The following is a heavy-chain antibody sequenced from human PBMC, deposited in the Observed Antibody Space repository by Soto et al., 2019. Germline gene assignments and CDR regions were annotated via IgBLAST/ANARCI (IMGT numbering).Heavy chain of an antibody. Sequence: QVQLVQSGAEVKKPGASVKVSCKASGYTFPSYGISWVRQAPGQGLEWMGWVSAYNGNTNYAQKLQGRVTMTTDTSTSTAYMEGRGLRSDDTAVYYCASLMLGRQLVIRWFDPWGQGTLVTVSS. CDR1: GYTFPSYG. J-gene: IGHJ5*02. CDR3: ASLMLGRQLVIRWFDP. V-gene: IGHV1-18*01. D-gene: IGHD6-13*01. CDR2: VSAYNGNT.